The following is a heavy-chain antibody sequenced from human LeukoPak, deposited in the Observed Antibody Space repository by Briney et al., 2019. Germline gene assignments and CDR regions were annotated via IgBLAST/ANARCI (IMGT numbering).Heavy chain of an antibody. Sequence: GGSLRLSCAASGFTFSNHGMRWVRQAPGKGLEWVAVIWYDGSNRYYADSVKGRFTISRDNSKNTLYLEMNSLRADDTAVYYCARDRSAQFLDYWGQGILVTVSS. J-gene: IGHJ4*02. CDR3: ARDRSAQFLDY. D-gene: IGHD1-26*01. CDR1: GFTFSNHG. CDR2: IWYDGSNR. V-gene: IGHV3-33*01.